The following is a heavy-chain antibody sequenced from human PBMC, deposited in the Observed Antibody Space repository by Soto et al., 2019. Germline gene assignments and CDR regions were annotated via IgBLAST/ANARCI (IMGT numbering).Heavy chain of an antibody. Sequence: RGSLRLSCAASGFTFSSYSMNWVRQAPGKGLEWVSSISSSSSYIYYADSVKGRFTISRDNAKNSLYLQMNSLRAEDTAVYYCARGGDIVVVVAGTDYYYGMDVWGQGTTVTVSS. CDR1: GFTFSSYS. J-gene: IGHJ6*02. CDR3: ARGGDIVVVVAGTDYYYGMDV. D-gene: IGHD2-15*01. CDR2: ISSSSSYI. V-gene: IGHV3-21*01.